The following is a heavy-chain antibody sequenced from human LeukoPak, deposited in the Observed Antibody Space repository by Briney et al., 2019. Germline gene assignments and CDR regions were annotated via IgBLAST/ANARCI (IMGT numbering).Heavy chain of an antibody. CDR2: IKHDGSEK. V-gene: IGHV3-7*01. D-gene: IGHD1-14*01. J-gene: IGHJ4*02. CDR1: GFPFGTYW. Sequence: GGSLRLSCAASGFPFGTYWMSWVRQVPGKGLEWVANIKHDGSEKYYVDSVKGRFTISRDNAKNSLYLQMNSLRAEDTAVYYCARDNNLEFDYWGQETLVTVSS. CDR3: ARDNNLEFDY.